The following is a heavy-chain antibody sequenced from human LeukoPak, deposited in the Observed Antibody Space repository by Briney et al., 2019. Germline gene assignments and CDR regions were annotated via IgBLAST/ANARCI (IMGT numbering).Heavy chain of an antibody. CDR1: GFTFSGSD. CDR2: IRSKANNHAT. D-gene: IGHD4-17*01. Sequence: GGSLRLSCADSGFTFSGSDIHWIRQASGKGLEWVGRIRSKANNHATAYAASVKGRFTISRDDSKNTAYLQMNSLKAEDTAVYYCTRDYGDPTFDYWGPGTLVTVSS. V-gene: IGHV3-73*01. CDR3: TRDYGDPTFDY. J-gene: IGHJ4*02.